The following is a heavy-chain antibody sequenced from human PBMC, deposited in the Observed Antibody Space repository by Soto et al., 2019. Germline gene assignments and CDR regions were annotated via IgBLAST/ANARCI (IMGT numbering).Heavy chain of an antibody. Sequence: SVKVSCKASGGTFSSYAISWVRQAPGQGLEWMGGIIPIFGTANYAQKFQGRVTITADESASTAYMELSSLRSEDTAVYYCARPGYIAFYYYGMDVWGQGTTVTVSS. D-gene: IGHD1-1*01. J-gene: IGHJ6*02. V-gene: IGHV1-69*13. CDR3: ARPGYIAFYYYGMDV. CDR1: GGTFSSYA. CDR2: IIPIFGTA.